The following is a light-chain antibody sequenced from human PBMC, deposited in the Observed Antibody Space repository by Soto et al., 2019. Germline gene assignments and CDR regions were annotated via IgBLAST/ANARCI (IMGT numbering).Light chain of an antibody. CDR3: QQYGSMWT. Sequence: EIVLTQSPGTLSLSPGDRATLSCRASESVRSSSLAWYQHKPGQAPRLVISGTSRRATGIPDRFSGSGSGTDFTLTINRLEPEDFAMYYCQQYGSMWTFGQATKVDIK. CDR2: GTS. J-gene: IGKJ1*01. V-gene: IGKV3-20*01. CDR1: ESVRSSS.